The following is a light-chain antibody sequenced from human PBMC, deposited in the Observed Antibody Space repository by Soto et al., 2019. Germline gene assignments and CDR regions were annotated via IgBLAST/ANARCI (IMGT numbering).Light chain of an antibody. V-gene: IGKV3-20*01. J-gene: IGKJ4*01. CDR3: QQYGYEPLT. CDR1: QNIRSNY. Sequence: EIVLTQSPGTLSLSPGQRATPSCRASQNIRSNYVAWYQQKPGQAPRLLIFGSSSTATGIPDRFSASGSGTDFSLTISRLEPEDFGVYYCQQYGYEPLTFGQGTKVDIK. CDR2: GSS.